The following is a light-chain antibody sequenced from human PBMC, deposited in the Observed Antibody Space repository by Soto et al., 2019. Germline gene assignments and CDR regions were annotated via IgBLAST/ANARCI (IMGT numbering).Light chain of an antibody. Sequence: QSVLTQPASVSGSPGQSITISCTGTSSDIGGYNYVSWYQQHPGKAPKLMIYDVNDRPSGVSNRFSGSKSGNTASLTISGLQAKDEADYYCSSYTTRITHVFGTGTKVTVL. J-gene: IGLJ1*01. V-gene: IGLV2-14*01. CDR1: SSDIGGYNY. CDR2: DVN. CDR3: SSYTTRITHV.